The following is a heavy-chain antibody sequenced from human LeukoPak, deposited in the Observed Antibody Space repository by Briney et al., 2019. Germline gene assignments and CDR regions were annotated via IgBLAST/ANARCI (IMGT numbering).Heavy chain of an antibody. D-gene: IGHD3-10*01. Sequence: SETLSLTCTVSGGSISSSSYYWGWIRQPPGKGLEWIGSIYYSGSTYYNPSLKGRVTISVDTSKNQFSLKLSSVTAADTAVYYCARRDYGSGSYYAFDYWGQGTLVTVSS. CDR2: IYYSGST. CDR1: GGSISSSSYY. V-gene: IGHV4-39*01. J-gene: IGHJ4*02. CDR3: ARRDYGSGSYYAFDY.